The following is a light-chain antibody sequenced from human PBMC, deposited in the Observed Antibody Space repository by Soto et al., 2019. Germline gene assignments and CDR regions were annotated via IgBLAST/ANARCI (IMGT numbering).Light chain of an antibody. CDR1: QSVTTN. CDR2: GAS. Sequence: VMTQAPATMSVSPGERATLSCRASQSVTTNMAWYQQKPGQAPRLLIYGASTRATGIPARFSGSGSGTDFTLTISSLQSEDFAVYYCQQYNNWPPLTFGHGSKVDIK. V-gene: IGKV3-15*01. CDR3: QQYNNWPPLT. J-gene: IGKJ1*01.